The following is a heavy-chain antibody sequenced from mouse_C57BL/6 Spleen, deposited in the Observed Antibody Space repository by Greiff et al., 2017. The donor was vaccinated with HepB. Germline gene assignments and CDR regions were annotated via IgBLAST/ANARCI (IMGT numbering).Heavy chain of an antibody. V-gene: IGHV1-50*01. Sequence: QVQLQQPGAELVKPGASVKLSCKASGYTFPSYWMQWVRQRPGQGLEWIGEIDPSDSYPNYNQKFKGKATLTVYTSSSTAYMNLSSLTSEDSAVYYCANWAWFAYWGQGTLVTVSA. D-gene: IGHD4-1*01. CDR1: GYTFPSYW. J-gene: IGHJ3*01. CDR3: ANWAWFAY. CDR2: IDPSDSYP.